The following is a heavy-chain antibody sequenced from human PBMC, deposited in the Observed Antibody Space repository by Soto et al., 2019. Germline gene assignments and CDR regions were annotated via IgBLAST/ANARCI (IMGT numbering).Heavy chain of an antibody. CDR1: GGTFTKYA. CDR3: AIRVGGRGGSSGWPDYAFDV. J-gene: IGHJ3*01. D-gene: IGHD6-19*01. CDR2: IVPLPGTT. Sequence: QVQLVQSGAAVRKPGSSVKVSCKASGGTFTKYAITWVRQAPRQGLEWMGGIVPLPGTTNYAQKFRGRVTISADESTSTADLELSSLRSEDTAVYYCAIRVGGRGGSSGWPDYAFDVWGQGTMVIVSS. V-gene: IGHV1-69*01.